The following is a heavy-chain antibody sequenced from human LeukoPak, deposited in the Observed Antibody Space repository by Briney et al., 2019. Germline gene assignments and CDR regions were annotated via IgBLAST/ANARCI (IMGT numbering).Heavy chain of an antibody. CDR1: GGSISSYF. J-gene: IGHJ4*02. V-gene: IGHV4-59*01. CDR3: ARSKLWFGELFDY. Sequence: TPSETLSLTCTVSGGSISSYFWSWIRQPPGKGLEWIGYIYYSGSTNYNPSLKSRVTISVDTSKNQFSLKLSAVTAADTAVYYCARSKLWFGELFDYWGQGTLVTVSS. D-gene: IGHD3-10*01. CDR2: IYYSGST.